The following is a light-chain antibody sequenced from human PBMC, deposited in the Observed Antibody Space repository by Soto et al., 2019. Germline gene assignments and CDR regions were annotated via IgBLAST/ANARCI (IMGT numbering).Light chain of an antibody. Sequence: EIVLTQSPGTLSLSPGERATLSCRASQSISSSYLVWYQQKPGQAPRLLIYDASSRATGIPDRFSGSGSGTDFTLTISRLEPEDFAVYYCQQYVSSPPTFGQGTEVEIK. CDR2: DAS. J-gene: IGKJ1*01. CDR1: QSISSSY. V-gene: IGKV3-20*01. CDR3: QQYVSSPPT.